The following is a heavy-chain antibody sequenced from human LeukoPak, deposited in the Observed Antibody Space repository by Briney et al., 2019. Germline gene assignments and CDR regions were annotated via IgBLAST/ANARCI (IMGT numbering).Heavy chain of an antibody. CDR3: AREDGDAFDI. D-gene: IGHD5-24*01. Sequence: GGSLRLSCAASGFTFSSYEMDWVRRAPGKGLEWVSYIGSSGGSRYYADPVKGRFTSSRDNAKNSLYLQMNSLRVEDTAVYYCAREDGDAFDIWGQGTMVSVSS. J-gene: IGHJ3*02. CDR2: IGSSGGSR. V-gene: IGHV3-48*03. CDR1: GFTFSSYE.